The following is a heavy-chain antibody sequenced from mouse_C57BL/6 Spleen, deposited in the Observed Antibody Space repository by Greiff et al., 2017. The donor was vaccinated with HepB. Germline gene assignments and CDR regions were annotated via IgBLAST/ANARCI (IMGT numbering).Heavy chain of an antibody. CDR1: GYTFTDYY. D-gene: IGHD2-4*01. Sequence: EVQLQQSGPELVKPGASVKISCKASGYTFTDYYMNWVKQSHGKSLEWIGDINPNNGGTSYNQKFKGKATLTVDKSSSTAYMELRSLTSEDSAVYYCARKSDDDYDVPWFAYWGQGTLVTVSA. V-gene: IGHV1-26*01. CDR2: INPNNGGT. J-gene: IGHJ3*01. CDR3: ARKSDDDYDVPWFAY.